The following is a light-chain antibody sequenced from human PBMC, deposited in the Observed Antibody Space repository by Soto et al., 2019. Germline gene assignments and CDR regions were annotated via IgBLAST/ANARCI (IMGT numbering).Light chain of an antibody. CDR3: QQYYSVPYT. Sequence: DIVMTQSPDSLAVSLGERATVNCKSSQSVLYSNNNKNYLAWYQQKPGQPPKLLIYWASTRESGVPDRFSGGGSGTDFTLTISSLQAEDVAVYYCQQYYSVPYTSGQGTQLDIK. CDR1: QSVLYSNNNKNY. J-gene: IGKJ2*01. V-gene: IGKV4-1*01. CDR2: WAS.